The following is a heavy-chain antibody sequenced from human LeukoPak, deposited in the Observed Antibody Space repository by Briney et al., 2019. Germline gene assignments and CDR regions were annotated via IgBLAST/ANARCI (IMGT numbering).Heavy chain of an antibody. CDR3: ARSRSGNYFDY. CDR2: IYSGGST. Sequence: PGGSLRLSCAASGFTVSSNYMSWVRQAPGKGLEWVSVIYSGGSTYYADSVKGRFTISRDNAQNSLYLQMNGLRDEDTAVYHCARSRSGNYFDYWGQGTLVSVSS. CDR1: GFTVSSNY. D-gene: IGHD1-26*01. J-gene: IGHJ4*02. V-gene: IGHV3-66*01.